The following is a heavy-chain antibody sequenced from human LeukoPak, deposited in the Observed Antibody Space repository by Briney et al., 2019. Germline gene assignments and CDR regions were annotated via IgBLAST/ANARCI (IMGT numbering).Heavy chain of an antibody. V-gene: IGHV3-21*01. CDR2: ISSSSSYI. CDR3: ARRYGSGSYYNEHYYYYMDV. J-gene: IGHJ6*03. D-gene: IGHD3-10*01. Sequence: GESLKISCAASGFTFSSYSMNWVRQAPGKGLEWVSSISSSSSYIYSADSVKGRFTISRDNAKNSLYLQMNSLRAEDTAVYYCARRYGSGSYYNEHYYYYMDVWGKGTTVTVSS. CDR1: GFTFSSYS.